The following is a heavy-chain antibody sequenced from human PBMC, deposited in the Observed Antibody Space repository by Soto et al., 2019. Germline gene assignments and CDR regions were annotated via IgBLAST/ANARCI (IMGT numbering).Heavy chain of an antibody. D-gene: IGHD4-17*01. J-gene: IGHJ2*01. CDR2: IIPIFGIE. Sequence: QVQLVQSGAEVKKPGSSVKVSCKASGGTFSSSSFAWVRQAPGQGLEWMGRIIPIFGIENYAQKFQGRVTITADKSTSTAYMELSSLRSEDTAIYYGASEAGVTTLPGYFDLGAVAPWSLSPQ. CDR1: GGTFSSSS. CDR3: ASEAGVTTLPGYFDL. V-gene: IGHV1-69*02.